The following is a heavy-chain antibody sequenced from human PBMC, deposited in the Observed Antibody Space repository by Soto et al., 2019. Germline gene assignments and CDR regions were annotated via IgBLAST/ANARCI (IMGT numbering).Heavy chain of an antibody. D-gene: IGHD3-16*01. CDR1: GGSISSYY. CDR2: IYYSGST. Sequence: SETLSLTCTVSGGSISSYYWSWIRQPPGKGLEWIGNIYYSGSTYYNPSLKSRVTISVDTSKNQFSLKLSSVTAADTAVYYCARLSNPWGNSVMDYWGQGTLVTVSS. V-gene: IGHV4-59*12. J-gene: IGHJ4*02. CDR3: ARLSNPWGNSVMDY.